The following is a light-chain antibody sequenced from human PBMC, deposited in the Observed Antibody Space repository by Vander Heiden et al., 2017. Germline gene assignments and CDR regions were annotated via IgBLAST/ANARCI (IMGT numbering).Light chain of an antibody. Sequence: DIKMTQSPSSLSASVGDRVIITCRASQSVSRCLNWYHQKVGKAPKLLIYGASNLRSGVPSRFSGSGSGTDFTLTISSLQPEDFATYYCQQNYSIPLTFGQGTKVEI. V-gene: IGKV1-39*01. CDR1: QSVSRC. CDR3: QQNYSIPLT. CDR2: GAS. J-gene: IGKJ1*01.